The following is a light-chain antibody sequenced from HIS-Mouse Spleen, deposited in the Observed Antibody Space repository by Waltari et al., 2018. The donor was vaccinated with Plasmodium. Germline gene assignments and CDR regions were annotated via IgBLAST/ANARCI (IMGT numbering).Light chain of an antibody. CDR3: CAYAGSYTWV. V-gene: IGLV2-11*01. Sequence: QSALTQPRSVSGSPGQSVTISCTGTSSDVGAYNYVSWYQQHPGKAPKLMIYDVSKRPAGVPDRFSGAMSGNTASLTICGIQAEDEADYYCCAYAGSYTWVFGGGTKLTVL. CDR1: SSDVGAYNY. CDR2: DVS. J-gene: IGLJ3*02.